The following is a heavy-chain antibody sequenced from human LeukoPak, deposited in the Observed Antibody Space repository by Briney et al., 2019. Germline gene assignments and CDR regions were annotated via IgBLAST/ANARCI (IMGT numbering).Heavy chain of an antibody. J-gene: IGHJ4*02. D-gene: IGHD7-27*01. Sequence: SETLSLTCTVSGGSISSYYWSWIRQPPGKGLEWIGYIYYSGSTNYNPSLKSRVTISVDTSKNQFSLKLSSVTAADTAVYYCARVQTGAPHFDYWGQGTPVTVSS. CDR1: GGSISSYY. CDR2: IYYSGST. V-gene: IGHV4-59*01. CDR3: ARVQTGAPHFDY.